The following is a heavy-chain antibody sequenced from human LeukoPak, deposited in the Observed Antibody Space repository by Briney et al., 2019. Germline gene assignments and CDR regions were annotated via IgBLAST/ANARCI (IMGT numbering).Heavy chain of an antibody. J-gene: IGHJ4*02. Sequence: SETLSLTCTVSGNSIRTYYWSWIRQPPGKGLECIGYMFDSGRTNYNPSLKSRVTISVDMSKNQFSLKLRSATAADTAVYYCARHGAGYSFDFWGQGTLVTVSS. CDR2: MFDSGRT. CDR3: ARHGAGYSFDF. V-gene: IGHV4-59*08. D-gene: IGHD5-12*01. CDR1: GNSIRTYY.